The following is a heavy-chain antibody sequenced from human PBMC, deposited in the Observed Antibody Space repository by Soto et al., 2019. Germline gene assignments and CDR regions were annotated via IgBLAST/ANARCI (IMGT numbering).Heavy chain of an antibody. J-gene: IGHJ4*02. V-gene: IGHV4-39*07. CDR1: GGCISRYRHY. CDR2: IHSGGNT. Sequence: SEILSLTCTGSGGCISRYRHYWGWNRQLPGKRLEWIGRIHSGGNTHYNSYLKSRVTISVDTSQNQFSLKLTSVTAAHTAVYYCARDCGYVDYWGQGTLVT. CDR3: ARDCGYVDY. D-gene: IGHD3-22*01.